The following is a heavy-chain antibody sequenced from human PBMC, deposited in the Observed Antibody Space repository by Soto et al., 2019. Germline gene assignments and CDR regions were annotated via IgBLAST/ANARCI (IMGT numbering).Heavy chain of an antibody. V-gene: IGHV1-18*01. CDR3: ARAYYYGSGSYYNGGWFDP. Sequence: QVQLVQSGAEVKKPGASVKVSCKASGYTFTSYGISWVRQAPGQGLEWMGWISAYNGNTNYAQKLQGRVTMTTDTSTRTAYMELRSLRSDDTAVYYCARAYYYGSGSYYNGGWFDPWGQGTLVTVSS. D-gene: IGHD3-10*01. J-gene: IGHJ5*02. CDR1: GYTFTSYG. CDR2: ISAYNGNT.